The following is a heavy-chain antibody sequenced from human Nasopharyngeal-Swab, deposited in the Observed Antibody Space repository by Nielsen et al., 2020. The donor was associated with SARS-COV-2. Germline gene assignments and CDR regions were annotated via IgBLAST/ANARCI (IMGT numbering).Heavy chain of an antibody. CDR1: GFIFSSSA. CDR2: IGDKEHNYAT. Sequence: GGSLRLSCAASGFIFSSSAIHWVRQASGKGLEWVGRIGDKEHNYATTYGASVQGRFTISRDDSKNTAFLQMDGLKTEDTALYYCTTDFYFDYWGQGTLVTVSS. V-gene: IGHV3-73*01. J-gene: IGHJ4*02. CDR3: TTDFYFDY.